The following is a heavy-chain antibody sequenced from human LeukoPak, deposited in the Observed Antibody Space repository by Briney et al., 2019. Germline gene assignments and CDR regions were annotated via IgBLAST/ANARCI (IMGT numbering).Heavy chain of an antibody. Sequence: PGGSLRLSCAASGFTFSIYAMHWVRQAPGKGLEWVAVISYDGSNKYYADSVKGRFTISRDNSKNTLYLQMNSLRAEDTAVYYCARTGFTHPYYYYYYMDVWGKGTTVTVSS. J-gene: IGHJ6*03. CDR3: ARTGFTHPYYYYYYMDV. CDR1: GFTFSIYA. D-gene: IGHD1-14*01. CDR2: ISYDGSNK. V-gene: IGHV3-30*04.